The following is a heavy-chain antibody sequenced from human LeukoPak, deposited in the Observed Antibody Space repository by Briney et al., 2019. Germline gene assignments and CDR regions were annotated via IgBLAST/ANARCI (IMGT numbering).Heavy chain of an antibody. CDR1: GGTFSSYA. Sequence: GASVKVSCKASGGTFSSYAISWVRQAPGQGLEWMGGINPKSGGTNYQQKFQDRVTMTRDTSITTAYMELSSLGSEDTAVYYCATDSALTMVRKWDGMDVWGQGTTVTVSS. D-gene: IGHD3-10*01. J-gene: IGHJ6*02. CDR3: ATDSALTMVRKWDGMDV. V-gene: IGHV1-2*02. CDR2: INPKSGGT.